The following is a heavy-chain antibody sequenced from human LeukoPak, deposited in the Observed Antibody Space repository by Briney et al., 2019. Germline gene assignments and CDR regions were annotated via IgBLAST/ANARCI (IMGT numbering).Heavy chain of an antibody. Sequence: PSETLSLTCAVSGGSISSNNWWSWVRQPPGKGLEWIGEMYHSGSTNYNPSLKSRVTISIDKSKNQFSLQLTSVTAADTAVYFCARDLGTAGRPNDYWGQGTLVTVSS. CDR1: GGSISSNNW. CDR2: MYHSGST. J-gene: IGHJ4*02. V-gene: IGHV4-4*02. D-gene: IGHD2-21*02. CDR3: ARDLGTAGRPNDY.